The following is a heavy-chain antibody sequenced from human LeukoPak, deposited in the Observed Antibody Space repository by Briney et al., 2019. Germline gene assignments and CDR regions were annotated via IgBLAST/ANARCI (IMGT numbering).Heavy chain of an antibody. CDR1: GGTFSSYA. V-gene: IGHV1-69*04. J-gene: IGHJ3*02. CDR2: IIPILGIA. D-gene: IGHD3-3*02. CDR3: ARQRVSLDAFDI. Sequence: VASVKVSCKASGGTFSSYAISWVRQAPGQGLEWMGRIIPILGIANHAQKFQGRVTITADKSTSTAYMELSSLRSEDTAVYYCARQRVSLDAFDIWGQGTMVTISS.